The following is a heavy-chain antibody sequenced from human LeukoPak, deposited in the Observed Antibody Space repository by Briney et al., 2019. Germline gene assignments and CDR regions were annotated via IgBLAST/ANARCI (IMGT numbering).Heavy chain of an antibody. CDR2: IYYSGST. Sequence: SQTLSLTCTVSGGSISSGNYYWGWIRQPPGKGLEWIGTIYYSGSTYYNPSLKSRVTMSVDTSKNQFSLKLSSVTAADTAVYYCARDNREDRYYYGMDVWGQGTTVTVSS. D-gene: IGHD1-14*01. J-gene: IGHJ6*02. CDR1: GGSISSGNYY. V-gene: IGHV4-39*07. CDR3: ARDNREDRYYYGMDV.